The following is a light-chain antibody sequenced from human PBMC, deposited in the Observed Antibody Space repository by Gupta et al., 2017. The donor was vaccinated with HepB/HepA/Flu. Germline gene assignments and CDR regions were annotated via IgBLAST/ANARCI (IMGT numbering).Light chain of an antibody. J-gene: IGLJ2*01. CDR1: SNDVGDYNY. V-gene: IGLV2-11*01. Sequence: QSPLTQPRSVSGSLGQSITISCTGTSNDVGDYNYVSWYQQHPGKAPKLMIFDVNKRPSGIPDRFSGSKSGDTASLTISGLQAEDEADYYCCCYSRTNMVEIFGGGTKLTV. CDR3: CCYSRTNMVEI. CDR2: DVN.